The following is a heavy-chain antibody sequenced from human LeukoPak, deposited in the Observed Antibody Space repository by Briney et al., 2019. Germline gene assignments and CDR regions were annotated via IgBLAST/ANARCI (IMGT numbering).Heavy chain of an antibody. J-gene: IGHJ4*02. Sequence: HRRSLRLSCAASGFTFSNYGMHWVRQTPGKGLEWVAVIWSDGSTKKYADSVKGRFTISRDNSQNTLYLQMNSLRAEDTAVYYCATDRGSSPFDYWGQGTLVTVS. D-gene: IGHD6-6*01. V-gene: IGHV3-33*01. CDR1: GFTFSNYG. CDR3: ATDRGSSPFDY. CDR2: IWSDGSTK.